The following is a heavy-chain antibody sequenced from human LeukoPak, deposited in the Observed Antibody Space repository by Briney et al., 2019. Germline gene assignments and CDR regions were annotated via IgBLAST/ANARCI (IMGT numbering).Heavy chain of an antibody. D-gene: IGHD4/OR15-4a*01. CDR2: ISFDGSNI. J-gene: IGHJ6*03. CDR3: AGASYYYYYMDV. V-gene: IGHV3-30*04. CDR1: GFIFSNYA. Sequence: GGSLRLSCAASGFIFSNYAMHWVRQAPGKGLDWVAVISFDGSNIYYADSAKGRFTISRDNSKNTLYLQMNSLRAEDTAVYYCAGASYYYYYMDVWGKGTTVTIS.